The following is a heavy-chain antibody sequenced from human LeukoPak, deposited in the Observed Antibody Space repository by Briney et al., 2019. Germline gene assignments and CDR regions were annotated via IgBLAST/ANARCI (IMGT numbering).Heavy chain of an antibody. CDR1: GGSFSGYY. D-gene: IGHD1-1*01. CDR2: INHSGST. V-gene: IGHV4-34*01. J-gene: IGHJ4*02. CDR3: ASGELERQNYFDY. Sequence: SETLSLTCAVYGGSFSGYYWSWIRQPPGKGLEWIGEINHSGSTNYNPSLKSRVTISVDTSKNQFSLKLSSVTAADTAVYYCASGELERQNYFDYWGQGTLVTVSS.